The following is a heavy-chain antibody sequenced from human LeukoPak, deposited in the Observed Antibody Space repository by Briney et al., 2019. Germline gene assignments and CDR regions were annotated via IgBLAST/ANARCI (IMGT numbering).Heavy chain of an antibody. V-gene: IGHV3-23*01. CDR2: ISGSAGST. Sequence: GRSLRLSCAASGFTFSSYGMHWVRQAPGKGLEWVSGISGSAGSTYYADSVKGRFTISRDNSKNTLYLEMNRLRAEDTAVYYCAKDERGGHPDPSYFDYWGQGTLVTVSS. CDR3: AKDERGGHPDPSYFDY. D-gene: IGHD3-16*01. CDR1: GFTFSSYG. J-gene: IGHJ4*02.